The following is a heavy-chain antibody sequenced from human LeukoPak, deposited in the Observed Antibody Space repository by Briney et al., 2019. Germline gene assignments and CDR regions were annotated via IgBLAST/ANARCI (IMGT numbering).Heavy chain of an antibody. Sequence: SETLSLTCTVSGGSIRSDYWSWIRQPPGKGLEWIGYISYSGSTNYNPSLKSRVTISVDTSKNQFSLNLSSVTAADTAVYSCARAVGVGRGTYFDLWGRGTLVTVSS. J-gene: IGHJ2*01. CDR1: GGSIRSDY. CDR2: ISYSGST. V-gene: IGHV4-59*08. CDR3: ARAVGVGRGTYFDL. D-gene: IGHD1-1*01.